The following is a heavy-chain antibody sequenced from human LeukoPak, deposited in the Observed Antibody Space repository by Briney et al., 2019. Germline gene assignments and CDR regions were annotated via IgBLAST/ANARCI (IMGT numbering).Heavy chain of an antibody. J-gene: IGHJ4*02. CDR3: ARLGDYGDYVPNFDY. D-gene: IGHD4-17*01. V-gene: IGHV5-51*01. CDR1: GYSFTSYW. CDR2: IYPGDSDT. Sequence: GESLKISCKGSGYSFTSYWIGWVRQMPGKGLEWMGIIYPGDSDTRYSPSFQGQVTISADKSISTAYLQWSSLKASDTALYYCARLGDYGDYVPNFDYWGQGTLVTVSS.